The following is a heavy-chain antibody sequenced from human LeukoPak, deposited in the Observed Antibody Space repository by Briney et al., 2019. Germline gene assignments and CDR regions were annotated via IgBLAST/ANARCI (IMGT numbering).Heavy chain of an antibody. CDR1: GGSISSYY. D-gene: IGHD5-18*01. CDR2: IYYSGST. CDR3: ARGAAGYSYG. Sequence: PSETLSLTCTVSGGSISSYYWSWIRQPPGKGPEWIGHIYYSGSTNYNPSLKSRVTISIDTSKNQFSLRLSSVTAADTAVYYCARGAAGYSYGWGQGTLVTVSS. J-gene: IGHJ4*02. V-gene: IGHV4-59*01.